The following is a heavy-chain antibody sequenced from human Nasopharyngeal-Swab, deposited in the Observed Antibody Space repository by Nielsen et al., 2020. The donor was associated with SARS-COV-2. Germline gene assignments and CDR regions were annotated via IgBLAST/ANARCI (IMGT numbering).Heavy chain of an antibody. D-gene: IGHD2-2*01. J-gene: IGHJ4*02. CDR2: INHSGST. Sequence: SETLSLTCAVSGYSISSGYYWSWTRQPPGKGLEWIGEINHSGSTNYNPSLKSRVTISVDTSKNQFSLKLSSVTAADTAVYYCARLLGYCSSTSCDYWGQGTLVTVSS. CDR1: GYSISSGYY. V-gene: IGHV4-34*01. CDR3: ARLLGYCSSTSCDY.